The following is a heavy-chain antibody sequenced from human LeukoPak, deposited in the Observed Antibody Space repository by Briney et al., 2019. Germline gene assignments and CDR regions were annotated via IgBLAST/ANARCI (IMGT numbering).Heavy chain of an antibody. CDR1: GFTFSSYS. V-gene: IGHV3-53*04. J-gene: IGHJ4*02. CDR3: ARGWLQFSFDY. D-gene: IGHD5-24*01. Sequence: GGSLRLSCAASGFTFSSYSMNWVRQAPGKGLEWVSVIYSGGSTYYADSVKGRFTISRHNSKNTLYLQMNSLRAEDTAVYYCARGWLQFSFDYWGQGTLVTVSS. CDR2: IYSGGST.